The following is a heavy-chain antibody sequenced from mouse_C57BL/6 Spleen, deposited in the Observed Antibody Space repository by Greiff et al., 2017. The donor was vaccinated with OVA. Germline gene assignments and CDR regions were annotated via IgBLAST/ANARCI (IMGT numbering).Heavy chain of an antibody. V-gene: IGHV5-6*01. J-gene: IGHJ4*01. D-gene: IGHD2-1*01. CDR3: ARGGNYDYAMDY. CDR1: GFTFSSYG. CDR2: ISSGGSYT. Sequence: EVKLMESGGDLVKPGGSLKLSCAASGFTFSSYGMSWVRQTPDKRLEWVATISSGGSYTYYPDSVKGRFTISRDNAKNTLYLQMSSLKSEDTAMYYCARGGNYDYAMDYWGQGTSVTVSS.